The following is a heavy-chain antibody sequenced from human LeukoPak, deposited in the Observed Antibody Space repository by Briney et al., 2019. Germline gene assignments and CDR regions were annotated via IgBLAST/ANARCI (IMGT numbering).Heavy chain of an antibody. Sequence: PGGSLRLSCAASGFTFSSYATSWVRQAPGKGLEWVSAISGSGGSTYYADSVKGRFTFSRDNSKNTLYLQMNSLRAEDTAVYYCAKDLGSYYDPALFDYWGQGTLVTVSS. CDR2: ISGSGGST. V-gene: IGHV3-23*01. CDR3: AKDLGSYYDPALFDY. CDR1: GFTFSSYA. J-gene: IGHJ4*02. D-gene: IGHD1-26*01.